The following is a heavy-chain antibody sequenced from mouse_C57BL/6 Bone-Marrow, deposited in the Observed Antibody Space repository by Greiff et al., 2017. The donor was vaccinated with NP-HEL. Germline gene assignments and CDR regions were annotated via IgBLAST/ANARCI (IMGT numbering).Heavy chain of an antibody. V-gene: IGHV1-22*01. CDR1: GYTFTDYN. Sequence: VQLQQSGPELVKPGASVKMSCKASGYTFTDYNMHWVKQSHGKSLEWIGYINPNNGGTSYNQKFKGKATLTVNKSSSTAYMELRSLTSEDSAVYYCARGGWLLLNWDFDVWGTGTTVTVSS. CDR2: INPNNGGT. J-gene: IGHJ1*03. D-gene: IGHD2-3*01. CDR3: ARGGWLLLNWDFDV.